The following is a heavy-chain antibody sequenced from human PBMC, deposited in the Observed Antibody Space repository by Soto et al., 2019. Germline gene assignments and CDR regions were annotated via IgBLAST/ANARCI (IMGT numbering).Heavy chain of an antibody. J-gene: IGHJ4*02. V-gene: IGHV4-34*01. CDR2: IHHSGNT. CDR1: GGSLSGSY. CDR3: ARHGGYYFDC. Sequence: QVQLQQWGAGLLKPSETLSLTCSIFGGSLSGSYWSWIRQPPGKGLEWIGEIHHSGNTIYNPSLKSRVTIALDTSEKQFSLKLSSVTAADTAVYYCARHGGYYFDCWGQEALVTVSS. D-gene: IGHD3-16*01.